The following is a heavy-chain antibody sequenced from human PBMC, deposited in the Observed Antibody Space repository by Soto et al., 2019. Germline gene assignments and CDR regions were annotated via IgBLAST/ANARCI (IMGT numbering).Heavy chain of an antibody. CDR2: MNPNSGNT. CDR1: GYTFTSYD. D-gene: IGHD3-10*02. Sequence: RASVKVSCKASGYTFTSYDINWVRQATGQGLEWMGWMNPNSGNTGYAQKFQGRVTMTRNTSISTAYMELSSLRSEDTAVYYCARGLSGMMFGGYYYYYYYGMDVWGQGTTVTVSS. CDR3: ARGLSGMMFGGYYYYYYYGMDV. J-gene: IGHJ6*02. V-gene: IGHV1-8*01.